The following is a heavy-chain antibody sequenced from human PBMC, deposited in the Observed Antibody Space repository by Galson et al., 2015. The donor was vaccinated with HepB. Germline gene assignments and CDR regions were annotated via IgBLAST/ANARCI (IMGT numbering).Heavy chain of an antibody. CDR3: AKAWDMSVTVPRRPYYFDN. J-gene: IGHJ4*02. D-gene: IGHD1-26*01. CDR2: LTFRGEST. V-gene: IGHV3-23*01. Sequence: SLRLSCAASGFMFTNFAMAWVRQAPGKGLEWVSSLTFRGESTYYADSVKGRFTISRDKSTNTLFLQVNSLRAEDTAVYFCAKAWDMSVTVPRRPYYFDNWGQGTLVTVSS. CDR1: GFMFTNFA.